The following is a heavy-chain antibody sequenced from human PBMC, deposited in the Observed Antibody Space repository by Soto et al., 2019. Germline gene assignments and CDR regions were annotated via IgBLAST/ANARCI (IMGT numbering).Heavy chain of an antibody. V-gene: IGHV1-69*01. Sequence: QVQLVQSGAEVKKPGSSVKVSCKASGGTFSSYAISWVRQAPGQGLEWMGGIIPIFGTANYAQKFQGRVTITADESTSTAYKELSSLRSEDTAVYYCARGGAVVVPAAYNWFDPWGQGTLVTVSS. CDR2: IIPIFGTA. CDR1: GGTFSSYA. D-gene: IGHD2-2*01. CDR3: ARGGAVVVPAAYNWFDP. J-gene: IGHJ5*02.